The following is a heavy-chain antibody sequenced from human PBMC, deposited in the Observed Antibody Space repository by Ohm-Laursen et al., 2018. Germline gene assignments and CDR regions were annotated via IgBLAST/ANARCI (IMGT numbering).Heavy chain of an antibody. J-gene: IGHJ2*01. CDR2: LSPKSGKT. Sequence: ASVKVSRKASGYTFTDYDINWVRQATGQGLEWMGWLSPKSGKTGYAEKFQDRVTMTSDTSITTAYMELSGLRFEDTAHYYCTREASDNYGYFDFWGRGTLVTVSS. CDR3: TREASDNYGYFDF. V-gene: IGHV1-8*01. CDR1: GYTFTDYD. D-gene: IGHD3-9*01.